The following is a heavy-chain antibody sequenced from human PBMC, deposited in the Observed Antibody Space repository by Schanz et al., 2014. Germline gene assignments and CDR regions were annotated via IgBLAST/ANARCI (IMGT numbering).Heavy chain of an antibody. J-gene: IGHJ3*02. Sequence: QVLQVQSGSELKKPGTSVKVSCKASGYTFTSYSMHWVRQAPGQGLEWMGIINLSGGSTNYAQKLQGRVTMTRDTSTSTVYMELSSLRYEDTALYYCARGTMPGTFDIWGQGTMVTVSS. CDR3: ARGTMPGTFDI. V-gene: IGHV1-46*01. CDR2: INLSGGST. D-gene: IGHD2-2*01. CDR1: GYTFTSYS.